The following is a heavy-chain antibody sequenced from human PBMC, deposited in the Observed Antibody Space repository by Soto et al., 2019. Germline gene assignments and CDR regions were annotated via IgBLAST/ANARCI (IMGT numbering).Heavy chain of an antibody. CDR2: ISGSVDST. J-gene: IGHJ6*02. Sequence: EVQLLESGGGLVQPGGSLRLSCAASGFPFSMYAMTWVRQAPGKGLEWVSAISGSVDSTYYADSVKGRFTISRDNSKKTLYLEMNSLRVEDTAVYHCAKSPSGDPYGMDVWGQGTTVTVSS. D-gene: IGHD3-3*01. CDR1: GFPFSMYA. CDR3: AKSPSGDPYGMDV. V-gene: IGHV3-23*01.